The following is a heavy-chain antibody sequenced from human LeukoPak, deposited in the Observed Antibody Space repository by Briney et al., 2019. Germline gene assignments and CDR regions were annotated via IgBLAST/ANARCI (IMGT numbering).Heavy chain of an antibody. CDR2: IYYSGST. D-gene: IGHD4-11*01. Sequence: SETLSLTCTVSGGSISSYYWSWIRQPPGKGLEWIGYIYYSGSTNYNPSLKSRVTISVDTSKNQFSLKLSSVTAADTAVYYCASYSNRMGGRFDYWGQGTLVTVSS. CDR1: GGSISSYY. CDR3: ASYSNRMGGRFDY. J-gene: IGHJ4*02. V-gene: IGHV4-59*08.